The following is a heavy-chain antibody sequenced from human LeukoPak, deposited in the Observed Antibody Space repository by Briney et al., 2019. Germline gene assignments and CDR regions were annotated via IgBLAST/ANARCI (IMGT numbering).Heavy chain of an antibody. CDR3: ARYYYDSSGDYYFDY. CDR2: IYYNGST. J-gene: IGHJ4*02. D-gene: IGHD3-22*01. CDR1: SGSINSDDYY. V-gene: IGHV4-30-4*01. Sequence: SETLSLTCTVSSGSINSDDYYWSWIRQPPGKGLEWIGYIYYNGSTYYNPSLKSRVTISVDTSKNQFSLKLSSVTAADTAVYYCARYYYDSSGDYYFDYWGQGTLVTVSS.